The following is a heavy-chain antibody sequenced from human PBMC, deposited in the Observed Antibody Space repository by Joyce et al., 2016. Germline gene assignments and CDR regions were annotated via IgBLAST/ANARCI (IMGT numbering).Heavy chain of an antibody. Sequence: QITLKESGPTLVRPTQTLTLACTLSGFSLGTRGVGVAWIRQPPGKALGWLALIYWDDDKRYSQSLKNRLTVTRDTSGNHVVLTMTNMGPVDTATYYCAHRVVRTGNRWADVFDVWGQGTTVTVSS. CDR3: AHRVVRTGNRWADVFDV. CDR1: GFSLGTRGVG. J-gene: IGHJ3*01. D-gene: IGHD2-21*01. V-gene: IGHV2-5*02. CDR2: IYWDDDK.